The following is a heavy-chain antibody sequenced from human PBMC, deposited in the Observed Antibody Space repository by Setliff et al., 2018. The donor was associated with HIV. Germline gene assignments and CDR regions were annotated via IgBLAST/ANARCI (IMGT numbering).Heavy chain of an antibody. CDR1: GYSISSRYYW. CDR2: IDGDDAK. Sequence: TLSLTCTVSGYSISSRYYWGWIRQSPGKALEWLARIDGDDAKYYSTSLKTRLTTSKDTSKNQVVLTMTNMDPVDTATYYCARGSDSLTYFDYLGPGTLVTVSS. CDR3: ARGSDSLTYFDY. D-gene: IGHD3-9*01. V-gene: IGHV2-70*11. J-gene: IGHJ4*02.